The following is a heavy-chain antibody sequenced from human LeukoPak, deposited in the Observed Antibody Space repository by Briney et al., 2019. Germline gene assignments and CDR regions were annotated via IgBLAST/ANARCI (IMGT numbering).Heavy chain of an antibody. J-gene: IGHJ4*02. CDR1: GYTFTSYA. V-gene: IGHV1-3*01. D-gene: IGHD6-13*01. Sequence: ASVKVSCKASGYTFTSYAMHWVRQAPGQRLEWMGWINAGNGNTKYSPKFQGRVTITRDTSASTAYMELSSLRSEDTAVYYCARVEYSSSWYGWSDYWGQGTLVTVSS. CDR2: INAGNGNT. CDR3: ARVEYSSSWYGWSDY.